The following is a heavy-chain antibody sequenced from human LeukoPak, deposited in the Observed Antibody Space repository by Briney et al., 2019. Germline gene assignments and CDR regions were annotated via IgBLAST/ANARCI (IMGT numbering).Heavy chain of an antibody. D-gene: IGHD3-10*01. V-gene: IGHV4-39*01. Sequence: SDTLSLTCTVSGGSISSRSYYWGWIRQPPGKELEWIVSIYYSGSTYYNPSLKIRVTISVDTSKNQSSLKLRSVTAADTAVYYCATATIWFGEPYNAFDIWGQGTMVPVSS. CDR1: GGSISSRSYY. CDR2: IYYSGST. J-gene: IGHJ3*02. CDR3: ATATIWFGEPYNAFDI.